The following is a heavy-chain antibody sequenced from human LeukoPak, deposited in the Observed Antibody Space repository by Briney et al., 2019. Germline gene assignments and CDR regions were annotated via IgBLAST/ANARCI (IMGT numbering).Heavy chain of an antibody. V-gene: IGHV1-69*13. D-gene: IGHD3-10*01. CDR1: GYTFTGYY. CDR3: ARGGIGESHRFDP. J-gene: IGHJ5*02. Sequence: SVKVSCKASGYTFTGYYMHWVRQAPGQGLEWMGGIIPIFGTANYAQKFQGRVTITADESTSTAYMELSSLRSEDTAVYYCARGGIGESHRFDPWGQGTLVTVSS. CDR2: IIPIFGTA.